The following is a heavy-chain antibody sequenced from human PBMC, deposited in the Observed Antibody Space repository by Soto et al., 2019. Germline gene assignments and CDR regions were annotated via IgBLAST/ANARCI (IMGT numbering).Heavy chain of an antibody. CDR1: GGSISGYY. D-gene: IGHD6-25*01. V-gene: IGHV4-4*07. CDR2: IHTSDGT. Sequence: KTSETLSLTCTVSGGSISGYYWSWIRQPAGKGLEWIGRIHTSDGTKYNPSLKSRVTLSADTSNNQFSLRLTSLTAADTAVYYCARALTSAAGLYFDYWGRGTLVTVSS. CDR3: ARALTSAAGLYFDY. J-gene: IGHJ4*02.